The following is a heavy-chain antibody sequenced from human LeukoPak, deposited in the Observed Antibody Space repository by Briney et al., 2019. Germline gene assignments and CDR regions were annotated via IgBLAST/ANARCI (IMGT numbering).Heavy chain of an antibody. J-gene: IGHJ3*02. V-gene: IGHV4-4*07. CDR1: GGSISSYY. CDR3: ARDRAGGDAFDI. CDR2: IYTSGST. D-gene: IGHD4-23*01. Sequence: SETLSLTCTVSGGSISSYYWSWIRQPAGKGLEWIGRIYTSGSTNYSPSLKSRVTISVDKSKNQFSLKLSSVTAADTAVYYCARDRAGGDAFDIWGQGTMVTVSS.